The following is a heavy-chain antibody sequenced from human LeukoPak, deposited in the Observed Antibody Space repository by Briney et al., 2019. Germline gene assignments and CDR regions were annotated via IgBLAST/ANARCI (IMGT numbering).Heavy chain of an antibody. CDR2: IIPIFGTA. D-gene: IGHD3-3*01. CDR3: ARAQSLGITIFGVVTPHPFDY. Sequence: SVKVSCKASGYTFTSYGISWVRQAPGQGLEWMGGIIPIFGTANYAQKFQGRVTITADESTSTAYMELSSLRSEDTAVYYCARAQSLGITIFGVVTPHPFDYWGQGTLVTVSS. J-gene: IGHJ4*02. V-gene: IGHV1-69*13. CDR1: GYTFTSYG.